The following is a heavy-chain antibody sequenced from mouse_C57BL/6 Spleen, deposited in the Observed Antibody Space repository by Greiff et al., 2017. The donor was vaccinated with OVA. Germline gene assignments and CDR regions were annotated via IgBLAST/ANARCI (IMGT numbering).Heavy chain of an antibody. D-gene: IGHD4-1*01. V-gene: IGHV1-55*01. J-gene: IGHJ2*01. CDR3: ARYPTNWYYFDY. CDR1: GYTFTSYW. Sequence: VQLQQPGAELVKPGASVKMSCKASGYTFTSYWITWVKQRPGQGLEWIGDIYPGSGSTNYNEKFKSKATLTVDTSSSTAYMQLSSLTSEDSAVYYCARYPTNWYYFDYWGQGTTLTVSS. CDR2: IYPGSGST.